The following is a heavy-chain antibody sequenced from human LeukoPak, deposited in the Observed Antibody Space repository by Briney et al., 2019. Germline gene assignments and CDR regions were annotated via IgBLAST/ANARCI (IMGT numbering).Heavy chain of an antibody. D-gene: IGHD5-18*01. J-gene: IGHJ3*02. CDR2: ISYDGSNK. CDR3: AKDQGIQLWLRYTFDI. Sequence: PGRSLRLSCAASGFTLSSHGMHWFRQAPGKGLEWVAVISYDGSNKYYADSVKGRFTISRDNSKNTLYLQMNSLRAEDTAVYYCAKDQGIQLWLRYTFDIWGQGTMVTVSS. V-gene: IGHV3-30*18. CDR1: GFTLSSHG.